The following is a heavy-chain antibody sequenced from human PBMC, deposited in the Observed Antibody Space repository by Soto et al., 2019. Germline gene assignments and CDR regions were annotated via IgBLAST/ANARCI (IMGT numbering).Heavy chain of an antibody. CDR3: AKLCGDYYYYYMDV. D-gene: IGHD4-17*01. Sequence: GGSLRLSCAASGFTFSSYAMSWVRQAPGKGLEWVSAISGSGGSTYYADSVKGRFTISRDNSKNTLYLQMNSLRAEDTAVYYCAKLCGDYYYYYMDVWGKGTTVTVSS. J-gene: IGHJ6*03. CDR1: GFTFSSYA. CDR2: ISGSGGST. V-gene: IGHV3-23*01.